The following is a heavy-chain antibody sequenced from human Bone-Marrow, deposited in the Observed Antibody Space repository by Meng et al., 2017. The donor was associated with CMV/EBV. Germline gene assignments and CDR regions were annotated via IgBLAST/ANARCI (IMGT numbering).Heavy chain of an antibody. CDR1: GFTFSSYW. V-gene: IGHV3-7*01. CDR2: IKSDGSEK. D-gene: IGHD6-6*01. CDR3: ARDGRRGSSSSVDY. Sequence: GGSLRLSCAAYGFTFSSYWLSWVRQAPGKGLEWVANIKSDGSEKYFVESVKGRFTVSRGNAKNSLYLQMNSLRAEDTAVYYCARDGRRGSSSSVDYWGQGTLVTVSS. J-gene: IGHJ4*02.